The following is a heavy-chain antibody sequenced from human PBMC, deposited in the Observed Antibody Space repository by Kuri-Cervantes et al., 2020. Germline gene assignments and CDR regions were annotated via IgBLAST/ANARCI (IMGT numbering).Heavy chain of an antibody. CDR2: ISYDGSNK. CDR3: ARAMVAAILYGMDV. V-gene: IGHV3-30*19. J-gene: IGHJ6*02. Sequence: GRSLRLSCAASGFTLNRYGMHWVRQAPGKGLEWVAVISYDGSNKYYADSVKGRFTISRDNSKNTLYLQMNSLRAEDTAVYYCARAMVAAILYGMDVWGQGTTVTVSS. D-gene: IGHD5-12*01. CDR1: GFTLNRYG.